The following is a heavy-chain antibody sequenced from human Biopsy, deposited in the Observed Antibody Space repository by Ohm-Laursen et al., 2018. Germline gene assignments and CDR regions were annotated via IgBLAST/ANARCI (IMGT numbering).Heavy chain of an antibody. V-gene: IGHV3-9*01. CDR2: IIWNSYRV. J-gene: IGHJ6*02. CDR3: ANDKNDIETPGEGLDV. CDR1: VSKFAEFA. Sequence: SLSLSCACSVSKFAEFAIHCDWQRLGKGPGWVSAIIWNSYRVGYADSVKGRFTISRDYAENSLYLEMNSLRPEDAAFYYCANDKNDIETPGEGLDVWGHGTTVTVSS. D-gene: IGHD3-9*01.